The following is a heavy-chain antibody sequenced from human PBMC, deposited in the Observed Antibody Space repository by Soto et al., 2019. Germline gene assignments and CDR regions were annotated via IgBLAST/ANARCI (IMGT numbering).Heavy chain of an antibody. CDR2: IKQGESDK. CDR1: VLRFRDYW. J-gene: IGHJ6*02. V-gene: IGHV3-7*03. Sequence: GESLRLSCAVSVLRFRDYWMIWVLQALVKGLEWVANIKQGESDKYYVDSVKGRFTVSRDNAKNALYLQMNSLRVEDTAVDYCAAYWYAMTPTHYDGDSWGQGTKVTVS. CDR3: AAYWYAMTPTHYDGDS. D-gene: IGHD2-8*01.